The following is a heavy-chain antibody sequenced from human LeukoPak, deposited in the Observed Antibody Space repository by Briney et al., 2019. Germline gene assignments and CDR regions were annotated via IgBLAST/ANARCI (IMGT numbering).Heavy chain of an antibody. CDR3: AKQRSEVVVAATNY. Sequence: GGSLRLSRAASGFTFSSYAMTWVRQAPGKGLEWVSSITGGGDTTYYADSVRGRFTISRDNSKNTLSVQMNSLRAEDTAVYYCAKQRSEVVVAATNYWGQGTLVTVSS. J-gene: IGHJ4*02. V-gene: IGHV3-23*01. CDR2: ITGGGDTT. D-gene: IGHD2-15*01. CDR1: GFTFSSYA.